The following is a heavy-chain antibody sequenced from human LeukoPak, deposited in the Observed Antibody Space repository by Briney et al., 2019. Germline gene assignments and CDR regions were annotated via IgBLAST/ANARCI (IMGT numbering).Heavy chain of an antibody. Sequence: EASVTVSCKASGGTFSSYAISWVRQAPGQGREWMGRIIPILGIANYAQTFQGRVTITADKSTSTAYMELSSLRSEDTAVYYCAREASAAAGSPFDYWGQGTLVTVSS. CDR2: IIPILGIA. V-gene: IGHV1-69*04. CDR1: GGTFSSYA. J-gene: IGHJ4*02. CDR3: AREASAAAGSPFDY. D-gene: IGHD6-13*01.